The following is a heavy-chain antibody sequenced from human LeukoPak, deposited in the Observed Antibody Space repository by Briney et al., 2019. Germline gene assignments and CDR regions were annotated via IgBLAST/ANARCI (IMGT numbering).Heavy chain of an antibody. CDR3: ARGGGSGYSSSWAY. CDR2: IIPILGIA. J-gene: IGHJ4*02. CDR1: GGTFSSYA. D-gene: IGHD6-13*01. V-gene: IGHV1-69*04. Sequence: SVKVSCKASGGTFSSYAISWVRQAPGQGLEWMGRIIPILGIANYVQKFQGRVTITADKSTSTAYMELSSLRSEDTAVYYCARGGGSGYSSSWAYWGQGTLVTVSS.